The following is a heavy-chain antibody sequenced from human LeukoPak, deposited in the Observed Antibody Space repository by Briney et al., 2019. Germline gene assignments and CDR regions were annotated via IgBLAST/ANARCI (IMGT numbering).Heavy chain of an antibody. Sequence: GGSLRLSCAASGFTFSSYAMSWVRQAPGKGLEWVSGISPGGGPTYYADSVRGRFTISRDDSKNTLYLQVKNLRAEDTAVYYCAKDGAWLRFDDWGQGILVTVSS. CDR1: GFTFSSYA. CDR3: AKDGAWLRFDD. CDR2: ISPGGGPT. J-gene: IGHJ4*02. V-gene: IGHV3-23*01. D-gene: IGHD5-12*01.